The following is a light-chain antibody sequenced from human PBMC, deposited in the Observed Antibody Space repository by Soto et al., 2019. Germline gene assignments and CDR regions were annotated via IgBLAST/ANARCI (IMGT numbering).Light chain of an antibody. V-gene: IGKV3-20*01. CDR3: QQYGSSPLT. J-gene: IGKJ4*01. CDR2: GAS. CDR1: PSVSSSY. Sequence: EIVLTQSPGTLSLSPGERATLSCRASPSVSSSYLAWYQQKPGQAPRLLIYGASSMATGIPDRFSGSGSGTDFTLTISRLEPEDLAVYYCQQYGSSPLTFGGGTKVEIK.